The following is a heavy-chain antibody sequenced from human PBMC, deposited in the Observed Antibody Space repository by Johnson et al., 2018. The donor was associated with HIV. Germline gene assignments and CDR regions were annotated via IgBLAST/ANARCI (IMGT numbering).Heavy chain of an antibody. Sequence: VQLVESGGGVVRPGGSLRLSCAASGFTFDNYAMHWVRQAPGKGLEWVSGINWNSGSIGYADSVKGRFTISRDSAKNSLYLQMNSLRDEDTAVYFCARDARITMIVVVIPNDAFDIWGQGTMVTVSS. CDR3: ARDARITMIVVVIPNDAFDI. CDR2: INWNSGSI. D-gene: IGHD3-22*01. V-gene: IGHV3-20*04. J-gene: IGHJ3*02. CDR1: GFTFDNYA.